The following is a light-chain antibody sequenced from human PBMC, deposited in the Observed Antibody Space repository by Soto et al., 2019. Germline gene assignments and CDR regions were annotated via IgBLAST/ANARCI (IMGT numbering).Light chain of an antibody. CDR1: QDIRKY. CDR3: QQYDYPPWT. Sequence: DLQMTQSPSSLSASVGDRVTITCQASQDIRKYLNWYQQKPGKAPKLLIYDASNLETGVPPRFSGSGYGTDFTFTISSLQPEDIASYYCQQYDYPPWTFREGPKVEIK. CDR2: DAS. J-gene: IGKJ1*01. V-gene: IGKV1-33*01.